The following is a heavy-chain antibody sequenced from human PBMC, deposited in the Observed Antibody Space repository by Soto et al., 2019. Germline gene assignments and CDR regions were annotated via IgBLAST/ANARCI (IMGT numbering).Heavy chain of an antibody. CDR3: ARARYYYDSSGYKFDY. D-gene: IGHD3-22*01. Sequence: SETLSLTCAVYGGSVSGYYWSWIRQPPGKGLEWIGEINHSGSPNYHPSLKSRVTISVDTSKNQFSLKLSSVTAADTAVYYCARARYYYDSSGYKFDYWGQGTLVTVSS. J-gene: IGHJ4*02. CDR1: GGSVSGYY. CDR2: INHSGSP. V-gene: IGHV4-34*01.